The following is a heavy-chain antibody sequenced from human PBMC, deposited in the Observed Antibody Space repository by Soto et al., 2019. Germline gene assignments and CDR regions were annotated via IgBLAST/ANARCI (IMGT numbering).Heavy chain of an antibody. V-gene: IGHV4-31*03. CDR2: INYRGTT. CDR1: GGPIRNGDSY. J-gene: IGHJ4*02. CDR3: ARDAPGAAPY. Sequence: APETLSLTCTVSGGPIRNGDSYLNWIQQHTEKGLEWMGYINYRGTTNYNPALKSRIIISIDTSKNQFSLRLTSVTAADTAVYYCARDAPGAAPYRGQGPLVTVSS. D-gene: IGHD6-13*01.